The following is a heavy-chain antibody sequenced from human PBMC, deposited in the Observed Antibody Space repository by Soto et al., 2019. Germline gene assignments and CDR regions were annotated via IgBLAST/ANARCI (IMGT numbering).Heavy chain of an antibody. Sequence: PGGSLRLSCVASGFTLRGDEMNWVRQAPGKGLEWVSYISYSGNTVEYADSVEGRFTISRDDARNSVYLQMNSLRAEDTAVYYCAREQRWGSPSSPDYWGQGTLVTVSS. J-gene: IGHJ4*02. CDR1: GFTLRGDE. V-gene: IGHV3-48*03. D-gene: IGHD2-8*02. CDR2: ISYSGNTV. CDR3: AREQRWGSPSSPDY.